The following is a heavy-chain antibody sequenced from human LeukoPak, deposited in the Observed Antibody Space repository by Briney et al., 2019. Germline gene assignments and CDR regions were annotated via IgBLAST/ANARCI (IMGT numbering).Heavy chain of an antibody. CDR2: ISSSGSTI. J-gene: IGHJ4*02. CDR3: ARGRGYSYGHTDY. Sequence: GGSLRLSCAASGFTFSDFYMTWIRQAPGKGLEWVSYISSSGSTIYYADSVKGRFTVSRDNAKNSLYLQMNSLRAEDTAEYYCARGRGYSYGHTDYWGQGTLVTVSS. V-gene: IGHV3-11*04. D-gene: IGHD5-18*01. CDR1: GFTFSDFY.